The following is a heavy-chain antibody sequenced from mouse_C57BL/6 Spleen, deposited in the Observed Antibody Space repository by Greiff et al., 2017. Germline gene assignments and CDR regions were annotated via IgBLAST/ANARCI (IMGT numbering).Heavy chain of an antibody. V-gene: IGHV5-17*01. CDR2: ISSGSSTI. J-gene: IGHJ2*01. CDR3: ARMDYGSSYGFDY. CDR1: GFTFSDYG. D-gene: IGHD1-1*01. Sequence: EVHLVESGGGLVKPGGSLKLSCAASGFTFSDYGMHWVRQAPEKGLEWVAYISSGSSTIYYADTVKGRFTISRDNAKNTLFLQMTSLSSEDTAMYYCARMDYGSSYGFDYWGQGTTLTVSS.